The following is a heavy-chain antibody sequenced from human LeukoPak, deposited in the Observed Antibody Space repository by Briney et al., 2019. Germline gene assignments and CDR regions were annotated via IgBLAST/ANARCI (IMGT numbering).Heavy chain of an antibody. CDR3: ARHKRYCSGGSCLTNWFDP. Sequence: SETLSLTCAVYGGSFSGYYWSWIRQPPGKGLEWIREINHSGSTNYNPSLKSRVTISVDTSKNQFSLKLSSVTAADTAVYYCARHKRYCSGGSCLTNWFDPWGQGTLVTVSS. CDR1: GGSFSGYY. CDR2: INHSGST. J-gene: IGHJ5*02. D-gene: IGHD2-15*01. V-gene: IGHV4-34*01.